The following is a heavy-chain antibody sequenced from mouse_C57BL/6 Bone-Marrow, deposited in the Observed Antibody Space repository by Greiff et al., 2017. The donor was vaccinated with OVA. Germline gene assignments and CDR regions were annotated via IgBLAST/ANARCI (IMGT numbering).Heavy chain of an antibody. CDR1: GYAFSSSW. J-gene: IGHJ2*01. CDR2: IYPGDGDT. CDR3: ARPSSDY. Sequence: VQLQQSGPELVKPGASVKISCKASGYAFSSSWMNWVKQRPGQGLEWIGRIYPGDGDTNYNGKFKGKATLTADKSSSTAYMQLSSLTSEDSAVYCCARPSSDYWGQGTTLTVSS. V-gene: IGHV1-82*01.